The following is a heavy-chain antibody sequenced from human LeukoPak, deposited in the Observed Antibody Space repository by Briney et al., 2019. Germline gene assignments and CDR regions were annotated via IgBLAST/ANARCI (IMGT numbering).Heavy chain of an antibody. CDR1: GFTFSSYW. CDR3: ARAGYSSGWYVPPGDY. V-gene: IGHV3-7*01. Sequence: GGSLRLSCAASGFTFSSYWMSWVRQAPGKGLEWVANIKQDGSEKYYVDSVKGRFTISRDNAKNSLYLQMNSLRAEDTAVYYCARAGYSSGWYVPPGDYWGQGTLVTASS. D-gene: IGHD6-19*01. J-gene: IGHJ4*02. CDR2: IKQDGSEK.